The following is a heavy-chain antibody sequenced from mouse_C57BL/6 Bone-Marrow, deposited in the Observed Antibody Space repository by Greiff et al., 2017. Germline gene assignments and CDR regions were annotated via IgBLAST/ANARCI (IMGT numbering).Heavy chain of an antibody. D-gene: IGHD3-2*02. Sequence: EVLLVQSGGGLVKPGGSLKLSCAASGFTFSSYTMHWVRQTPEKGLEWVATISGGSGNTYYPDSVKGRVTFTSDKAKNTLYLQLSSLRSADTALYYCASLPTAQATRCAVDYWGQGTSVTVSS. J-gene: IGHJ4*01. CDR3: ASLPTAQATRCAVDY. CDR1: GFTFSSYT. V-gene: IGHV5-9*01. CDR2: ISGGSGNT.